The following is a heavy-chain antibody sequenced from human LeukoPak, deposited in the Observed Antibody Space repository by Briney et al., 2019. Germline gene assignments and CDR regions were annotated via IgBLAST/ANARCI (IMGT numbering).Heavy chain of an antibody. CDR1: GFTFSSYW. D-gene: IGHD1/OR15-1a*01. Sequence: GGSLRLSCAASGFTFSSYWMSWVRQAPGEGLECVANIKEDGSEKYYVDSVKGRFTISRDNAENSLYLQMNSLRAEDTAVYYCARAGLSETTWYFWGQGTLVTVSS. J-gene: IGHJ4*02. CDR3: ARAGLSETTWYF. CDR2: IKEDGSEK. V-gene: IGHV3-7*01.